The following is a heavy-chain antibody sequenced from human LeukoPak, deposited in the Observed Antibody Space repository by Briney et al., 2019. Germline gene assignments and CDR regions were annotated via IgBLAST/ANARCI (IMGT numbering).Heavy chain of an antibody. J-gene: IGHJ6*03. CDR3: AREIGLAVPSYYYYYMDV. D-gene: IGHD6-19*01. V-gene: IGHV4-4*07. CDR2: IYTSGST. CDR1: GGSISSYY. Sequence: PSETLSLTCTVSGGSISSYYWSWIRQPAGKGLEWIGRIYTSGSTNYNPSLKSRVTMSVDTSKNQFSLKLSSVTAADTAVYYCAREIGLAVPSYYYYYMDVWGKGTTVTISS.